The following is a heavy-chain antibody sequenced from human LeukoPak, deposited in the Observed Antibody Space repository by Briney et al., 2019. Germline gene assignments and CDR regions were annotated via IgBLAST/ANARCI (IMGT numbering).Heavy chain of an antibody. CDR2: ISYDGSNK. D-gene: IGHD3-22*01. V-gene: IGHV3-30-3*01. CDR1: EFIFSDYA. Sequence: GGSLRLSCVASEFIFSDYAMSWVXQAPGXXLEWVTTISYDGSNKYFAESVKGRFTISRDNCKNTLYLQMNSMRGEDTAVYYCARGPDLYDSDRYVDYWGQGTLVTVSS. J-gene: IGHJ4*02. CDR3: ARGPDLYDSDRYVDY.